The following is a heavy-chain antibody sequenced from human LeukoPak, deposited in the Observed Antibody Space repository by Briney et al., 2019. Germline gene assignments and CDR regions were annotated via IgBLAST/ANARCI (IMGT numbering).Heavy chain of an antibody. CDR3: ARIKKSGSYSYYFDY. D-gene: IGHD1-26*01. Sequence: SETLSLTCTVSGGSISSSSYYWGWIRQPPGKGPEWIGSIYYSGSTYYNPSLKSRVTISVDTSKNQFSLKLSSVTAADTAVYYCARIKKSGSYSYYFDYWGQGTLVTVSS. V-gene: IGHV4-39*01. CDR1: GGSISSSSYY. J-gene: IGHJ4*02. CDR2: IYYSGST.